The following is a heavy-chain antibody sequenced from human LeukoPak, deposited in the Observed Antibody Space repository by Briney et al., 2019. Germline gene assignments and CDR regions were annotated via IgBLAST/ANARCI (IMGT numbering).Heavy chain of an antibody. J-gene: IGHJ5*02. V-gene: IGHV3-23*01. CDR2: ISGSGDAT. CDR1: GFTFSNFA. CDR3: AKLRVLSSSSENNWFDP. D-gene: IGHD6-6*01. Sequence: GGSLRLSCVVSGFTFSNFAMGWVRQAPGKRLEWVSAISGSGDATYYAGSVKGRFTISRDNSKNTLYLQMNSLRAEETAVYYCAKLRVLSSSSENNWFDPWGQGTLVTVSS.